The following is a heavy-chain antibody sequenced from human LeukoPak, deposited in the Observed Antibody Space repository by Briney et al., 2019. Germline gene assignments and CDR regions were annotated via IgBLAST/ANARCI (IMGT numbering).Heavy chain of an antibody. D-gene: IGHD3-22*01. Sequence: SETLSLTCTVSGGSISSSSYYWGWIRQPPGKGLEWIGSIYYSGSTYYNPSLKSRVTISVDTSKNQFSLKLSSVTAADTAVYYCARDPVDSSGRYGMDVWGQGTTVTVSS. V-gene: IGHV4-39*07. J-gene: IGHJ6*02. CDR2: IYYSGST. CDR3: ARDPVDSSGRYGMDV. CDR1: GGSISSSSYY.